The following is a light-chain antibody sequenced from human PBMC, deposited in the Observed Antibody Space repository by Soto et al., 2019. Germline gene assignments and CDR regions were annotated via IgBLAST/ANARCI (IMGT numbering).Light chain of an antibody. V-gene: IGLV2-14*01. CDR3: SAYTSSSTRLYV. J-gene: IGLJ1*01. CDR2: DVS. Sequence: QSALTQPASVSGSPGQSITISCTGTSSDVGGYNYVSWYQQHPGKAPKLMIYDVSNRPSGVSNRFSGSKSGNTASLTISGLQAEDDAYYFCSAYTSSSTRLYVFGTGTKLTVL. CDR1: SSDVGGYNY.